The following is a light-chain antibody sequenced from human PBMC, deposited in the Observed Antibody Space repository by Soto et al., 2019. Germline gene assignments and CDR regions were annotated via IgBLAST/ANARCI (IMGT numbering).Light chain of an antibody. J-gene: IGKJ1*01. V-gene: IGKV1-5*01. Sequence: DIRMTQSPSTLSASVGDRVTITCRASQSISSWLAWYQQKPGKAPKLLIYDASNLESGVPSRFSGSGSGTEFSLTISSLQADDFATYYCQQYNYYWTFGQGTRVEIK. CDR3: QQYNYYWT. CDR1: QSISSW. CDR2: DAS.